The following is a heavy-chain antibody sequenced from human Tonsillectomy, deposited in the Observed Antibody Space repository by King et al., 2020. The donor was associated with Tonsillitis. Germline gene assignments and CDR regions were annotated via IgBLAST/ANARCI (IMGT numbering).Heavy chain of an antibody. CDR1: GYTFTGYY. CDR2: INPNSGGT. Sequence: VQLVESGAEVKKPGASVKVSCKASGYTFTGYYMHWVRQAPGQGLEWMGWINPNSGGTNYAQKFQGRVTMTRDTSISTAYMELSRLRSDDTAVYYCARDENTAIVKVPFDYWGQGTLVTVSS. CDR3: ARDENTAIVKVPFDY. D-gene: IGHD5-18*01. J-gene: IGHJ4*02. V-gene: IGHV1-2*02.